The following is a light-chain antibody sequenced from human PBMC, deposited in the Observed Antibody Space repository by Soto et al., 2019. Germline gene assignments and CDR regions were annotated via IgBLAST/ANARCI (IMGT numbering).Light chain of an antibody. CDR1: QSVSSSY. Sequence: EIVLTQSPGTLSLSPGERATLSCRASQSVSSSYLAWYQQKPGQAPRLLIYGASSRATGIPDRFGGSGSGTDFTLPIRRLEPEDFAVYYCQQYGSSPRFTVGPGTKVDIK. CDR2: GAS. J-gene: IGKJ3*01. CDR3: QQYGSSPRFT. V-gene: IGKV3-20*01.